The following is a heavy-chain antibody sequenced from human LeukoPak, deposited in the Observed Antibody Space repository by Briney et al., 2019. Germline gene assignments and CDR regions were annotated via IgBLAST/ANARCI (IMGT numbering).Heavy chain of an antibody. CDR1: GDSITSYY. Sequence: PSETLSLTCTVSGDSITSYYWSWIRQPPGKGLEWIGYFSYSGSTNYNPSLKSRVTISVDTSKNHFSLKLSSVTAADTAVYYCARGIGWSGYYSGGVPNDYYYMDVWGKGTTVTVSS. CDR3: ARGIGWSGYYSGGVPNDYYYMDV. J-gene: IGHJ6*03. D-gene: IGHD3-3*01. CDR2: FSYSGST. V-gene: IGHV4-59*01.